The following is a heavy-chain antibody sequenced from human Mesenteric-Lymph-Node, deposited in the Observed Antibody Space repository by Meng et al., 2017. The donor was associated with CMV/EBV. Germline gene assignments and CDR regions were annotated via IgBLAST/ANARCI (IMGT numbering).Heavy chain of an antibody. CDR3: TTTYYDFWSGYHPAFDY. J-gene: IGHJ4*02. CDR2: IKSKTDGGTT. D-gene: IGHD3-3*01. V-gene: IGHV3-15*01. Sequence: GESLKISFAASGFTFSNTWMNWVRQTPGKGLEWLGRIKSKTDGGTTDYAAPVKGRFSVSRDDSKNTLYLQMNNLKTKDTAVYYCTTTYYDFWSGYHPAFDYWGQGTLVTVSS. CDR1: GFTFSNTW.